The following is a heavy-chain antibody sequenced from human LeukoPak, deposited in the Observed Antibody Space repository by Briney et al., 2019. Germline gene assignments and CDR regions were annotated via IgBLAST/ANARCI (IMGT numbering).Heavy chain of an antibody. CDR2: IYYSGSA. Sequence: SETLSLTCTVSGGSISSYYWSWIRQPPGKGLEWIGYIYYSGSANYNTSLKSRVTISVDTSKNQFSLTLSSVTAADTAVYYFARVHHQKLRTLLRYSNAFDIWGQGPMVTVSS. CDR3: ARVHHQKLRTLLRYSNAFDI. V-gene: IGHV4-59*01. D-gene: IGHD3-9*01. J-gene: IGHJ3*02. CDR1: GGSISSYY.